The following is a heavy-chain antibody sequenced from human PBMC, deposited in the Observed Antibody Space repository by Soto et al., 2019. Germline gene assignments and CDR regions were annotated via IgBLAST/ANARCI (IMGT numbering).Heavy chain of an antibody. CDR3: VRATYFSDSSGYTRCLDY. J-gene: IGHJ4*02. V-gene: IGHV3-72*01. Sequence: LRLSCAGSGCTLGAHSLDWVRQAPGKGLEWVGSSRDKPQGYSTAYAASVKGRITTSRDESQNSAYLQMNSLKTEDSAVSYCVRATYFSDSSGYTRCLDYWGQGTLVTVSS. D-gene: IGHD3-22*01. CDR2: SRDKPQGYST. CDR1: GCTLGAHS.